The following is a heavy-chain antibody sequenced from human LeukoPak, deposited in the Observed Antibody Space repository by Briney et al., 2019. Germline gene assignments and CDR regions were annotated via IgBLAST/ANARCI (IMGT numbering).Heavy chain of an antibody. D-gene: IGHD5-18*01. CDR1: GGSFSGCY. J-gene: IGHJ5*02. V-gene: IGHV4-34*01. Sequence: SETLSLTCAVYGGSFSGCYWSWIRQPPGKGLEWIGEINHSGSTNYNPSLKSRVTISVDTSKNQFSLKLSSVTAADTAVYYCAKVDTAMVRWVFDPWGQGTLVTVSS. CDR3: AKVDTAMVRWVFDP. CDR2: INHSGST.